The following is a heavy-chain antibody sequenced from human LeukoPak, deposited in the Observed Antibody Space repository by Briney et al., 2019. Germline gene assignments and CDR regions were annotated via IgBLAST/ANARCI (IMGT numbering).Heavy chain of an antibody. V-gene: IGHV3-30*02. CDR2: IRDDGSNK. CDR1: GFTFSSYG. Sequence: GGSLRLSCAASGFTFSSYGMHWVRQAPGKGLEWVAFIRDDGSNKHYVDPVKGRFTISRDNSKNTLYLQMNSLRAEDTAVYYCASDDYWGQGTLVAVSS. J-gene: IGHJ4*02. CDR3: ASDDY.